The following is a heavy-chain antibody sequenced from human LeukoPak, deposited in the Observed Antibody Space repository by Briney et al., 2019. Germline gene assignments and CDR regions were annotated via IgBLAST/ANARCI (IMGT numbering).Heavy chain of an antibody. Sequence: GGSLRLSCAASGMTVSSNYIMWVRQPPGKGLEWVSSIYTGGSTYYADAVKGRFTISRDNSKNTVNLQMNSLRAEDTAVYYCARDQTSSSSSPYWGQGTLVTVSS. V-gene: IGHV3-66*01. D-gene: IGHD2-2*01. CDR2: IYTGGST. J-gene: IGHJ4*02. CDR3: ARDQTSSSSSPY. CDR1: GMTVSSNY.